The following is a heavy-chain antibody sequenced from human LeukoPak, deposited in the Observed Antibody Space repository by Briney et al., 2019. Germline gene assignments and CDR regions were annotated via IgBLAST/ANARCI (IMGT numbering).Heavy chain of an antibody. V-gene: IGHV3-53*01. CDR2: IYSGGST. J-gene: IGHJ5*02. CDR1: GFTVSRNY. CDR3: ARVWAAAQGGPWFDP. D-gene: IGHD6-13*01. Sequence: GGSLRLSCAASGFTVSRNYMSWVRQAPGKGLEWVSVIYSGGSTYYADSVKGRFTISRDNSKNTLYLQMNSLRAEDTAVYYCARVWAAAQGGPWFDPWRQGTLVTVSS.